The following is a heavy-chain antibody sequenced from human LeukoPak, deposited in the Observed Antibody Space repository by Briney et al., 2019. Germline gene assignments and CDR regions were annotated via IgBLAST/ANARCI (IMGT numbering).Heavy chain of an antibody. CDR2: IYPGDSDT. CDR3: ARPAYYDSSGYRRWAFDI. J-gene: IGHJ3*02. D-gene: IGHD3-22*01. V-gene: IGHV5-51*01. CDR1: GYSFTSYW. Sequence: GESLKISCKGSGYSFTSYWIGWVRQMPGKGLEWMGIIYPGDSDTRYSPSFQGQVTISADKSISTAYLQWSSLKASDTAMYYCARPAYYDSSGYRRWAFDIWGRGTMVTVSS.